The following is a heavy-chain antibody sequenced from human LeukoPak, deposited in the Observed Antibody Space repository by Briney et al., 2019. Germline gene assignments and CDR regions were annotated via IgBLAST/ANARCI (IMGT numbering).Heavy chain of an antibody. CDR3: AKDHRVGQLLLLP. J-gene: IGHJ5*02. CDR1: GFTFSSYA. D-gene: IGHD2-15*01. CDR2: ISGGGGST. V-gene: IGHV3-23*01. Sequence: GGSLRLSCAASGFTFSSYAMTWVRQAPGMGLEWVSTISGGGGSTYYADSVKGRFTISRDNSKNTLYLQINNLRAEDTAVYYCAKDHRVGQLLLLPWGQGTLVTVSS.